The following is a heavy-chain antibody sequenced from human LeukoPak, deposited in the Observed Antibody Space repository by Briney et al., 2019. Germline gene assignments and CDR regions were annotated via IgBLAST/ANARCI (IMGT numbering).Heavy chain of an antibody. J-gene: IGHJ4*02. D-gene: IGHD3-10*01. CDR1: GGTFSSYA. V-gene: IGHV1-69*06. CDR2: IIPIFGTA. CDR3: ARDGLRGSGSYYYFDY. Sequence: SVKVSCKASGGTFSSYAISWVRQAPGQGLEWMGGIIPIFGTANYAQKFQGRVTITADKSTSTAYMELSSLRSEDTAVYYCARDGLRGSGSYYYFDYWGQGTLVTVSS.